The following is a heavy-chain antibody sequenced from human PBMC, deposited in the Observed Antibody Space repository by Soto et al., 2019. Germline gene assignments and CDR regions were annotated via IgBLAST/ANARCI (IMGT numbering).Heavy chain of an antibody. CDR2: IYWDDDK. J-gene: IGHJ3*01. CDR3: AHAYGGTSWPNDAFDV. Sequence: QITLKESGPTLVKPTQTLTLTCTFSGFSLSADGVGVGWIRQPPGKALEWLALIYWDDDKRYRPPLKSRLTITTDTSKNQVVLTMTNMDLVDTATYYCAHAYGGTSWPNDAFDVWGQGTVVTVSS. CDR1: GFSLSADGVG. V-gene: IGHV2-5*02. D-gene: IGHD2-2*01.